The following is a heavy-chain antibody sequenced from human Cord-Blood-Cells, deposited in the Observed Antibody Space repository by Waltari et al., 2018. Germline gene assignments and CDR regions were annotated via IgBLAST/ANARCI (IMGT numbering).Heavy chain of an antibody. V-gene: IGHV3-21*01. CDR1: GFTFSSYS. CDR3: ARSLGIKADFDY. J-gene: IGHJ4*02. CDR2: ISSSRSYI. D-gene: IGHD7-27*01. Sequence: EVQLVESGGGLVKPGGSLRLSCAASGFTFSSYSMTWVGQAPGKGLEWVSSISSSRSYIYYADSVKGRFTSSRDNAKNSLYLQMNSLRAEDTAVYYCARSLGIKADFDYWGQGTLVTVSS.